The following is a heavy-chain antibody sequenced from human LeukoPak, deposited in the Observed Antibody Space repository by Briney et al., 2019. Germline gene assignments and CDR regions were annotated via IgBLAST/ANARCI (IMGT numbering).Heavy chain of an antibody. J-gene: IGHJ3*02. D-gene: IGHD6-6*01. CDR1: GFTFSSYS. CDR3: GRVGGRSKAAKGDAFDI. V-gene: IGHV3-48*04. Sequence: GGSLRLPCAASGFTFSSYSMNWVRQAPGKGLEWVSYISTSSSTIHYADSAKGRFTISRDNAQNSMYLQMNSLRAEDTAVYYCGRVGGRSKAAKGDAFDIWGQGTMVTVSS. CDR2: ISTSSSTI.